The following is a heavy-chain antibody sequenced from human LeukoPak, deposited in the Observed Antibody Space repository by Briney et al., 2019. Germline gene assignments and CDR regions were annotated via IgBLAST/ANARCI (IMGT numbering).Heavy chain of an antibody. J-gene: IGHJ4*02. D-gene: IGHD6-6*01. CDR1: GYTFTSYG. V-gene: IGHV1-18*01. Sequence: GASVKVSCKASGYTFTSYGISWVRQAPGQGLEWMGWISAYNGNTNYAQKLQGRVTMTTDTSTSTAYMELRSLRSDDTAVYYCARESSSSVRFGYFDYWGQGTLVTVSS. CDR2: ISAYNGNT. CDR3: ARESSSSVRFGYFDY.